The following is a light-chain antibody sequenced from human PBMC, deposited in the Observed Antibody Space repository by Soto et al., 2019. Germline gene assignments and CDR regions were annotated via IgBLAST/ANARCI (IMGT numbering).Light chain of an antibody. Sequence: DIQVTQSPSSVSASVGDRVTITCRASQDINNWLAWYQQKPGKAPKLLIYSTSNLQSGVPSRFSGSRSGTDFSLTINSLQHEDFVTYYCQQANSFPLTFGGGTKVEIK. J-gene: IGKJ4*01. V-gene: IGKV1D-12*01. CDR1: QDINNW. CDR2: STS. CDR3: QQANSFPLT.